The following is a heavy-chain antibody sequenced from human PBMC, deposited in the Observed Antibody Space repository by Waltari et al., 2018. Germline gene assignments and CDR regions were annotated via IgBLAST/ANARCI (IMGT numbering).Heavy chain of an antibody. D-gene: IGHD2-15*01. CDR3: ARGVLCSGGSCYSGEIDV. CDR2: INHSGTT. Sequence: QVQLQQWGAGLLKPSETLSLTCGVYGGSLSGSYWNWIRQPPGKGLEWIGEINHSGTTNYHPSLRSRLTISVDTSKKQFSVRLSTVTAADTAVYYCARGVLCSGGSCYSGEIDVWGQGTTVTVSS. J-gene: IGHJ6*02. V-gene: IGHV4-34*01. CDR1: GGSLSGSY.